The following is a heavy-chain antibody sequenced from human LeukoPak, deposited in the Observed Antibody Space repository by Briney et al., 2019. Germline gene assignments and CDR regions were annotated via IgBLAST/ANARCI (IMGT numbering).Heavy chain of an antibody. D-gene: IGHD3-22*01. J-gene: IGHJ4*02. Sequence: GGSLRLSCAASGFTFSNAWMSWVRQAPGKGLEWVGRIKSKTDGGTTDYAAPVKGRFTISRDDSKNTLYLQMNSLKTEDTAVYYCTRGGYYDSSGYPFFDYWGQGTLITVSS. CDR2: IKSKTDGGTT. CDR1: GFTFSNAW. CDR3: TRGGYYDSSGYPFFDY. V-gene: IGHV3-15*01.